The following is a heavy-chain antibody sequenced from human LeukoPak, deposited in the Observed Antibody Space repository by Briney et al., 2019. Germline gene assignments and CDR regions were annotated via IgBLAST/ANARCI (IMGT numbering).Heavy chain of an antibody. Sequence: CSVRKYAIHRLRQAQYKELEWVAVISYDGSNKYYADSVKGRFTISRDNSKNTLYLQMNSLRAEDTAVYYCARAVVVTATNFDYWGQGKLVTVFS. J-gene: IGHJ4*02. CDR1: CSVRKYA. CDR2: ISYDGSNK. CDR3: ARAVVVTATNFDY. D-gene: IGHD2-21*02. V-gene: IGHV3-30*04.